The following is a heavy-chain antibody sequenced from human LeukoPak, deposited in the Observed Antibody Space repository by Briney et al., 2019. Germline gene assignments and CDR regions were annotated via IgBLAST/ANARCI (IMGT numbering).Heavy chain of an antibody. J-gene: IGHJ4*02. D-gene: IGHD2-21*02. CDR3: ARDNRDWAFDY. Sequence: GGSLRLSCAASGFTFSSYAMNWVRQAPGKGLEWVSAISGPGGSTYYADSVKGRFTISRDNSKNTLVLQMNSLRSEDTAVYFCARDNRDWAFDYWGQGTLVTVSS. V-gene: IGHV3-23*01. CDR2: ISGPGGST. CDR1: GFTFSSYA.